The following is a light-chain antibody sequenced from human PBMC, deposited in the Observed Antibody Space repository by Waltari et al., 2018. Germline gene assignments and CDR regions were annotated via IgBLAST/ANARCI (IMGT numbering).Light chain of an antibody. CDR2: KAS. Sequence: LQITQSPSSLSASVGDRVTITCRASENVNNYLNWYQQKPGKAPKLLIYKASTLQSGVPSRFSGSGSGTDYTFTISSLQSEDVATYYCQHNYGTPYSFGQGTKVEIK. V-gene: IGKV1-39*01. CDR1: ENVNNY. CDR3: QHNYGTPYS. J-gene: IGKJ2*03.